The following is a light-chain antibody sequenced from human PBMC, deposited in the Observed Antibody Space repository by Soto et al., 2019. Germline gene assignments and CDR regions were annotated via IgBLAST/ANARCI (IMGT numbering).Light chain of an antibody. J-gene: IGKJ1*01. V-gene: IGKV1-5*01. CDR1: QSISNW. CDR2: DAS. Sequence: DIQMTQSPSTLSASVGDRVTITCRASQSISNWLAWYQQKPGKAPKLMIYDASSLESGVPSRFSGSGSGTEFTLTISSLQPDDVATYYCQQYNSYSGTFGQGTKVDIK. CDR3: QQYNSYSGT.